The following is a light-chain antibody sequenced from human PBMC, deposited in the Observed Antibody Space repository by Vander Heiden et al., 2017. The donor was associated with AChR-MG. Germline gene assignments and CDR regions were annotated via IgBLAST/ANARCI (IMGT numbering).Light chain of an antibody. CDR2: GTS. Sequence: ETVLTQSPRTLSLFPGERATLSRSVSQSLLNSHLAWYQHKPGQAPRLLIYGTSGRATGIPDRFSGSGSGTDFTLTISRLDPEDFAVYYCQAYGSPSQTFGQGTKVEFK. J-gene: IGKJ1*01. CDR3: QAYGSPSQT. V-gene: IGKV3-20*01. CDR1: QSLLNSH.